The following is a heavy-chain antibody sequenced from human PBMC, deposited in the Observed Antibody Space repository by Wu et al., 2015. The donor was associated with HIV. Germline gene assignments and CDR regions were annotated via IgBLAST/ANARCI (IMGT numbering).Heavy chain of an antibody. CDR3: ARDRDGGGFYYGMDV. J-gene: IGHJ6*02. CDR2: IIPMYGKP. D-gene: IGHD2-15*01. Sequence: QVQLVQSGAGVKKPGSSVKVSCKASGGSFSDYAISWVRRAPGQGLEWMGRIIPMYGKPIDAQKFQGRITITADDSTSTVDMELSSLRSEDTAVYFCARDRDGGGFYYGMDVWGQGTTVTVSS. V-gene: IGHV1-69*13. CDR1: GGSFSDYA.